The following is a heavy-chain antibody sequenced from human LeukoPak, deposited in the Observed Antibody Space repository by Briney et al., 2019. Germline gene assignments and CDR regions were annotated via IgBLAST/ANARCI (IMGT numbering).Heavy chain of an antibody. D-gene: IGHD2-2*01. CDR2: ISGSGGST. CDR3: AKGRSSYCSTTTCLFDY. J-gene: IGHJ4*02. V-gene: IGHV3-23*01. Sequence: GGSLRLSCAASGFTFSNYAMSWVRQAPGKGLEWISAISGSGGSTYYTDSVRGRFTISRDNSKNTLYLQMNSLRAEDTAVYYCAKGRSSYCSTTTCLFDYWGQGTLVTVSS. CDR1: GFTFSNYA.